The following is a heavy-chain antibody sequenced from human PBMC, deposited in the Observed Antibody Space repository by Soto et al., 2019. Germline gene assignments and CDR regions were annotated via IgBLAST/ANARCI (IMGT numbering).Heavy chain of an antibody. Sequence: QVQLQESGPGLVKPSGTLSLSCGVSGGSVLSTNWWTWVRQPPGKGLEWIGEIYHSGSTNYNPSLKGRVTISLDKSKNQFSLHLSPMTAADTAVYYCARLYSTRYNSDGLDVWGQGTPVTV. CDR3: ARLYSTRYNSDGLDV. D-gene: IGHD6-13*01. V-gene: IGHV4-4*02. CDR1: GGSVLSTNW. J-gene: IGHJ6*02. CDR2: IYHSGST.